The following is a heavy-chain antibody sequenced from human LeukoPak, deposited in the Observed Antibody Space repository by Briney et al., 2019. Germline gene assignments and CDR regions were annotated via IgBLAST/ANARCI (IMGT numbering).Heavy chain of an antibody. J-gene: IGHJ4*02. CDR1: GYTFTSYD. D-gene: IGHD5-18*01. CDR2: MNPNSGNT. V-gene: IGHV1-8*01. Sequence: ASVKVSCKASGYTFTSYDINWVRQATGQGLEWMGWMNPNSGNTGYAQKFQGRVTMTRNTSISTAYMELSSLRSEDTAVDYCARGRTWIQLWLGYWGQGTLVTVSS. CDR3: ARGRTWIQLWLGY.